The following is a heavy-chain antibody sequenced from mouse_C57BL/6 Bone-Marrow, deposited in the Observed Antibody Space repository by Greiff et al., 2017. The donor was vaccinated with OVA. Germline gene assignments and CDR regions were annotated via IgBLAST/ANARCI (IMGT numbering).Heavy chain of an antibody. V-gene: IGHV14-1*01. CDR1: GFNFTDYY. CDR2: IDPEDGDT. CDR3: TPVLCSSNYGGFAY. J-gene: IGHJ3*01. Sequence: VHVKQSGAELVRPGASVKLSCTASGFNFTDYYMHWVKQRPEQGLEWIGRIDPEDGDTEYASKFQGKATMTADTSSNTAYLQLSSLTSSSTAVYYCTPVLCSSNYGGFAYWGQGTLVTVSA. D-gene: IGHD2-5*01.